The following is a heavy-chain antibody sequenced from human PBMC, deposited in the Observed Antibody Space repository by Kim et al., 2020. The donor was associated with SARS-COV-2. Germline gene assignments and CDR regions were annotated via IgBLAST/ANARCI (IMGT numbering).Heavy chain of an antibody. V-gene: IGHV3-23*01. Sequence: GGSLRLSCAASGFTFSSYGMSWVRRAPGKGLQWVSAISGSGGSTYYADSVKGRFTISRDNSKNTLYLQMNSLRAEDTAVYYCAKGGGSGGSCYNLHYYYGLDVWGQGTTVTVSS. CDR3: AKGGGSGGSCYNLHYYYGLDV. CDR2: ISGSGGST. CDR1: GFTFSSYG. J-gene: IGHJ6*02. D-gene: IGHD2-15*01.